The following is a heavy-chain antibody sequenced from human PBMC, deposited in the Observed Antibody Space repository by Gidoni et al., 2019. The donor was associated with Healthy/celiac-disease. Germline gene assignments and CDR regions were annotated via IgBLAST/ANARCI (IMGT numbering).Heavy chain of an antibody. J-gene: IGHJ5*02. CDR2: INAGNGNT. D-gene: IGHD2-2*01. CDR3: ARSIVVVPAAIGYNWFDP. Sequence: QVQLVQSGAEVKKPGASVKVSCKASGYTFTSYAMHWVRQAPGQRLEWMGWINAGNGNTKYSQKFQGRVTITRDTSASTAYMELSSLRSEDTAVYYCARSIVVVPAAIGYNWFDPWGQGTLVTVSS. CDR1: GYTFTSYA. V-gene: IGHV1-3*01.